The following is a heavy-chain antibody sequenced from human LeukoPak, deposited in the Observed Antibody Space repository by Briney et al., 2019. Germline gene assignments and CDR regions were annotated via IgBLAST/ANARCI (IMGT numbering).Heavy chain of an antibody. CDR3: ARETAVTQNDAFDI. J-gene: IGHJ3*02. V-gene: IGHV1-69*13. CDR1: GGTFSSYA. Sequence: ASVKVSCKASGGTFSSYAISWVRQAPGQGLEWMGGITPIFGTANYAQKFQGRVTITADESTSTAYMELSSLRSEDTAVYYCARETAVTQNDAFDIWGQGTMVIVSS. CDR2: ITPIFGTA. D-gene: IGHD4-17*01.